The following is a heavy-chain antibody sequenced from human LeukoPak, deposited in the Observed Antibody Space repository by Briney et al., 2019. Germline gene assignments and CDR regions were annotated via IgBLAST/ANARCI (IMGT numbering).Heavy chain of an antibody. D-gene: IGHD3-22*01. CDR3: ARDAQDYYYDSSGYYEDVY. CDR2: IEQDGSEK. CDR1: GFTFSSYW. V-gene: IGHV3-7*01. Sequence: GGSLRLSCAASGFTFSSYWMSWVRQAPGKGLEWVANIEQDGSEKYYVDSVKGRFTISRDNAKNSLYLQMNSLRAEDTAVYYCARDAQDYYYDSSGYYEDVYWGQGTLVTVSS. J-gene: IGHJ4*02.